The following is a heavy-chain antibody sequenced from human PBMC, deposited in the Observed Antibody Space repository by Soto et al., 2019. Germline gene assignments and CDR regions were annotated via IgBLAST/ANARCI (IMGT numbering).Heavy chain of an antibody. J-gene: IGHJ5*02. D-gene: IGHD4-4*01. CDR2: INHSGST. V-gene: IGHV4-34*01. CDR1: GGSFSGYY. CDR3: ASGIYSNSTNWFDP. Sequence: LSLTCAVYGGSFSGYYWSWIRQPPGKGLEWSGEINHSGSTNYNPSLKSRVTISVDTSKNQFSLKLSSVTAADTAVYYCASGIYSNSTNWFDPWGQGTLVTVSS.